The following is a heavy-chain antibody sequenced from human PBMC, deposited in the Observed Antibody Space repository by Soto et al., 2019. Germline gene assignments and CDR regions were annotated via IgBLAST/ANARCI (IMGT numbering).Heavy chain of an antibody. CDR2: ITPFVDTS. J-gene: IGHJ6*02. CDR3: ARTSYFKGSGSYSRHYYGMDV. CDR1: GGTFSKYS. Sequence: QVRLVQSGAEVKKPGSSVKVSCKVSGGTFSKYSLSWVRQTPGQGLEWMGGITPFVDTSNYAQRFLGRVNITANKPKTTPFWEVRGRNSEQTALYSCARTSYFKGSGSYSRHYYGMDVWGQGTTVTVSS. V-gene: IGHV1-69*06. D-gene: IGHD3-10*01.